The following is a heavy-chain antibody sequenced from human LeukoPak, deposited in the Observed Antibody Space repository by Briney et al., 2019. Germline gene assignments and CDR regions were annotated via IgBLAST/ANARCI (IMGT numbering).Heavy chain of an antibody. V-gene: IGHV3-9*01. J-gene: IGHJ4*02. CDR3: ARDILTPYDY. CDR1: GFTFDDYA. D-gene: IGHD3-9*01. Sequence: PGGSPRLSCAASGFTFDDYAMHWVRQAPGKGLEWVSGISWNSGSIGYADSVKGRFTISRDNAKNSLYLQMNSLRAEDTAVYYCARDILTPYDYWGQGTLVTVSS. CDR2: ISWNSGSI.